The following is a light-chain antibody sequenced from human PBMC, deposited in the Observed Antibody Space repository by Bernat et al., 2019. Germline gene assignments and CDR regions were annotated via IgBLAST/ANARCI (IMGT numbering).Light chain of an antibody. J-gene: IGLJ3*02. Sequence: QSALNQPRSVSGSPGQSVTISCTGTSSDVGGYNYVSWYLQHPGKAPKLMIYDVSKRPSGVPDRFSGSKSGSTASLTISGLQAEDEADYYCCSYAGSYTWVFGGGTKLTVL. CDR3: CSYAGSYTWV. V-gene: IGLV2-11*01. CDR1: SSDVGGYNY. CDR2: DVS.